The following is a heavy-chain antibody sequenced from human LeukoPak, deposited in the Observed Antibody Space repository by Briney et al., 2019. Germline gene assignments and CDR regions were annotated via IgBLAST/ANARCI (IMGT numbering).Heavy chain of an antibody. CDR3: ARGNPLYYYYYGMDV. J-gene: IGHJ6*02. V-gene: IGHV3-74*01. CDR2: ISGDGSSI. Sequence: GGSLRLSCVASGFTFRNYYMHWVRQVPGKGLVWVSRISGDGSSIFYADSVKGRFTISRDNAKNSLYLQMNSLRAEDTAVYYCARGNPLYYYYYGMDVWGQGTTVTVSS. CDR1: GFTFRNYY.